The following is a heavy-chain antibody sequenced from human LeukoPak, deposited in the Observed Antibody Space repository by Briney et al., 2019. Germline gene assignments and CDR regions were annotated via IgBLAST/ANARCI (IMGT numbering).Heavy chain of an antibody. CDR2: ISGSGDNT. CDR1: GFTFSSYA. CDR3: ARSTIELELRFDY. J-gene: IGHJ4*02. V-gene: IGHV3-23*01. D-gene: IGHD5-18*01. Sequence: PGGSLRLSCAASGFTFSSYAMNWVRQTPGKGLEWVSSISGSGDNTYYADSVKGRFTISRDNSKNTLYLQMNSLRAEDTAVYYCARSTIELELRFDYWGQGTLVTVSS.